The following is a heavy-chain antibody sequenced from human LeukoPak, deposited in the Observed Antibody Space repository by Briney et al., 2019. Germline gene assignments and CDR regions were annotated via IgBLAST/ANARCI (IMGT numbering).Heavy chain of an antibody. CDR1: SGSISSGGYY. Sequence: SETLSLTCTVSSGSISSGGYYWSWIRQHPGKGLEWIGYIYYSGSTYYNPSLKSRVTISVDTSKNQFSLKLSSVTAADTAVYYCARGTYPRYYYGMDVWGQGTTVTVSS. V-gene: IGHV4-31*03. CDR2: IYYSGST. CDR3: ARGTYPRYYYGMDV. J-gene: IGHJ6*02. D-gene: IGHD1-1*01.